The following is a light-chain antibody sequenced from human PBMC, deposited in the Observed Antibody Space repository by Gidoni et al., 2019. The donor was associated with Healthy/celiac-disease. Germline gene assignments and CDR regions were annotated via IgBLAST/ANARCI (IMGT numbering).Light chain of an antibody. V-gene: IGKV3-15*01. CDR3: QQYNNWPPPLT. CDR2: GAS. Sequence: EIVMTQSPATLSESPGERATLSCRASQSVSSNLAWYQQKPGQAPRLLIYGASPRAAGIPARFSGSASVTDFTLTISSLQSEDFAVYYCQQYNNWPPPLTFGGGTKVEIK. J-gene: IGKJ4*01. CDR1: QSVSSN.